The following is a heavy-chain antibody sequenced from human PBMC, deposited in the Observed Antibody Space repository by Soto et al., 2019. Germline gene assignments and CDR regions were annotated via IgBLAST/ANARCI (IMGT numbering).Heavy chain of an antibody. V-gene: IGHV1-69*13. D-gene: IGHD3-22*01. J-gene: IGHJ4*02. CDR1: GGTFSSYA. CDR2: IIPIFGTA. CDR3: AREAPGDYDSSGYYYDDELDY. Sequence: SVKVSCKASGGTFSSYAISWVRQAPGQGLEWMGGIIPIFGTANYAQKFQGRVTITADESTSTAYMELSSLRSEDTAVYYCAREAPGDYDSSGYYYDDELDYWGQGTLVTVS.